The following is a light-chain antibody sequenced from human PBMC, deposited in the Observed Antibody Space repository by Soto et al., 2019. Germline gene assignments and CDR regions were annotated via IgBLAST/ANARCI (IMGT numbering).Light chain of an antibody. J-gene: IGLJ2*01. CDR3: SSYAPRDVV. V-gene: IGLV2-8*01. CDR2: DVN. CDR1: PSDVGGSNS. Sequence: QSALTQPPSASGSPGQSVTISCTGTPSDVGGSNSVSWYQQHPGKAPNLMIYDVNKRPSGVPDRFSGSKSGNTASLTVSGLQAADEADSFCSSYAPRDVVFCGGTKLTVL.